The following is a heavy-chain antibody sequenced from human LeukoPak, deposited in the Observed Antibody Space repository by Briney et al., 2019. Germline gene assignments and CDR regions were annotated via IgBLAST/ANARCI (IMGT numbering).Heavy chain of an antibody. CDR3: ARDTSTGYSSSPPGY. CDR1: GYTFTSYG. D-gene: IGHD6-13*01. V-gene: IGHV1-18*01. CDR2: ISAYNGNT. Sequence: GASVTVSCTASGYTFTSYGISWVRQAPGQGLEWMGWISAYNGNTNYAQKLQGRVTMTTDTSTSTAYMELRSLRSDDTAVYYCARDTSTGYSSSPPGYWGQGTLVTVSS. J-gene: IGHJ4*02.